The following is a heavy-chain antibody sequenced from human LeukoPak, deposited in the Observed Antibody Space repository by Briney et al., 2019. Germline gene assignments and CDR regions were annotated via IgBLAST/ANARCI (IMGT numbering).Heavy chain of an antibody. Sequence: ESLKISCKGSGYSFTNYWIGWVRQMPGKGLEWMGIIYPGDSDTRYSPSFKGQVTISADKSINTAYLQWSSLKASDTAMYYCARTSRDSLITETTIGWFDPWGQGTLVTVSS. D-gene: IGHD1-7*01. CDR3: ARTSRDSLITETTIGWFDP. V-gene: IGHV5-51*01. J-gene: IGHJ5*02. CDR1: GYSFTNYW. CDR2: IYPGDSDT.